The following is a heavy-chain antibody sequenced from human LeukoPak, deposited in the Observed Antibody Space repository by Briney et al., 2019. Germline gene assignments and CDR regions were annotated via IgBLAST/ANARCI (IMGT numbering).Heavy chain of an antibody. CDR1: GGSFSGYY. Sequence: PSETLSLTCAVYGGSFSGYYWSWIRQPPGKGLEWIGEINHSGSTNYNPSLKSRVTISVDTSKNQFSLKLSSVTAADTAVYYCARVRVTAAGTSPYYYYGMDVWGQGTTVTVSS. V-gene: IGHV4-34*01. D-gene: IGHD6-13*01. J-gene: IGHJ6*02. CDR2: INHSGST. CDR3: ARVRVTAAGTSPYYYYGMDV.